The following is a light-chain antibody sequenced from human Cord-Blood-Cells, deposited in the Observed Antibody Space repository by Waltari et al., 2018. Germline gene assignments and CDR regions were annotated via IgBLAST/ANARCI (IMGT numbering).Light chain of an antibody. CDR3: SSYTSSSTLGV. CDR1: SSAVGGYNY. V-gene: IGLV2-14*01. J-gene: IGLJ1*01. Sequence: QSALTQPASVSGYPGQSITISCTGTSSAVGGYNYVSWYQQHPGKAPKLMIYEVSNRPSGVSNRFSGSKSGNTASLTISGLQAEDEADYYCSSYTSSSTLGVFGTGTKVTVL. CDR2: EVS.